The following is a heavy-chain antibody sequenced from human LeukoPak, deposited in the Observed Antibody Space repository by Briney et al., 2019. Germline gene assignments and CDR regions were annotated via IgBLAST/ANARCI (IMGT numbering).Heavy chain of an antibody. CDR3: ARVRVPHFWASGYYYGMDV. D-gene: IGHD5/OR15-5a*01. CDR2: IYYSGST. J-gene: IGHJ6*02. CDR1: GGSISSSSYY. Sequence: PSETLSLTCTVSGGSISSSSYYWGWIRQPPGKGLEWIGSIYYSGSTYYNPSLKSRVTISVDTSKNQFSLKLSSVTAADTAVYYCARVRVPHFWASGYYYGMDVWGQGTTVTVSS. V-gene: IGHV4-39*07.